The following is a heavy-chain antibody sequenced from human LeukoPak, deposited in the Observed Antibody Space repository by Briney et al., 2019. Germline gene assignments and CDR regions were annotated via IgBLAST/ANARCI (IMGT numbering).Heavy chain of an antibody. Sequence: SETLSLTCIVSGGSISNYYWSWIRQPPGKGLEYIGYIYYSGSTNYNPSLKSRVTMSVDTSKNQFSLKLSSVTAADTAVYYCAREWYCSSTSCAGGLDPWGQGTLVTVSS. CDR1: GGSISNYY. D-gene: IGHD2-2*01. CDR3: AREWYCSSTSCAGGLDP. CDR2: IYYSGST. V-gene: IGHV4-59*12. J-gene: IGHJ5*02.